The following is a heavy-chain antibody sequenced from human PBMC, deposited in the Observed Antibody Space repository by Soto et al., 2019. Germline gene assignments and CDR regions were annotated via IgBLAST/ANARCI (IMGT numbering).Heavy chain of an antibody. CDR3: VRIRYQLPSSVLWLDP. Sequence: SKTVSGTCAVYGGFLSEYYWTWIRQPPGKGLEWIGEINHVGGTNYNPSLKSRVTMSVDTSQNQFSLRLISVTAADTAMYFCVRIRYQLPSSVLWLDPWGQGTPVTVSS. V-gene: IGHV4-34*01. D-gene: IGHD3-16*01. CDR2: INHVGGT. J-gene: IGHJ5*02. CDR1: GGFLSEYY.